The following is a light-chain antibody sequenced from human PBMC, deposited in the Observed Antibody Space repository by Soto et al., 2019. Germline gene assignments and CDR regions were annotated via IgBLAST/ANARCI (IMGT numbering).Light chain of an antibody. J-gene: IGKJ4*01. CDR2: TAS. V-gene: IGKV1-6*01. CDR1: QGIRSV. CDR3: IQDYNYPLT. Sequence: AIQMNKSPSSLSASVGDRVTITCRASQGIRSVLGWYQQKPGKAPNLLIYTASTLQSGVPSRFSGSGSGTDFTLTISSLQPEDFATYYCIQDYNYPLTFGGGTKVDIK.